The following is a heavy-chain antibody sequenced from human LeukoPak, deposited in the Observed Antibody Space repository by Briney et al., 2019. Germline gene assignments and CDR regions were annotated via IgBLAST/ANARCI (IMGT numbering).Heavy chain of an antibody. J-gene: IGHJ4*02. D-gene: IGHD6-6*01. V-gene: IGHV4-34*01. CDR3: ARLEQLALGAFDY. CDR2: INHSGST. Sequence: SETLSLTCAVYGGSFSGYYWSWIRQPPGKGLEWIGEINHSGSTNYNPSLKSRVTISVDTSKNQFSLKLSSVTAADTAVYYCARLEQLALGAFDYWGQGTLVTVSS. CDR1: GGSFSGYY.